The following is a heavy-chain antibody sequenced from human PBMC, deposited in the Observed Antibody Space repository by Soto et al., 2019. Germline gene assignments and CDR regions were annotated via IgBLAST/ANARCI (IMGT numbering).Heavy chain of an antibody. Sequence: GGSLRLSCAASWFTFIGSAMHWVRQASGKGLEWVGRIRSKANSYATAYAASVKGRFTISRDDSKNTAYLQMNSLKTEDTAVYYCTRLYDFWSGYAYGMDVWGQGTTVTVSS. CDR2: IRSKANSYAT. D-gene: IGHD3-3*01. V-gene: IGHV3-73*01. CDR3: TRLYDFWSGYAYGMDV. CDR1: WFTFIGSA. J-gene: IGHJ6*02.